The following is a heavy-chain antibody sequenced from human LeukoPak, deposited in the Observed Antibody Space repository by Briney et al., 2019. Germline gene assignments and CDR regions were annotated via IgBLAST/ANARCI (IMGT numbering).Heavy chain of an antibody. CDR3: ARVYYDFWSGYYWDDY. Sequence: ASVKVSCKASGYTFTGYDINWVRQATGQGLEWMGWMNPNSGNTGYAQKFQGRVTMTRNTSISTAYMELSSLRFEDTAVYYCARVYYDFWSGYYWDDYWGQGTLVTVSS. V-gene: IGHV1-8*01. CDR2: MNPNSGNT. D-gene: IGHD3-3*01. CDR1: GYTFTGYD. J-gene: IGHJ4*02.